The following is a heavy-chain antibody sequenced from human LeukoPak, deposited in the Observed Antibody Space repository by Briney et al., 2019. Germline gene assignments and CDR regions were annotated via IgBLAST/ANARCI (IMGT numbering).Heavy chain of an antibody. CDR1: GFTFSNYG. V-gene: IGHV4-34*01. Sequence: GTLRLSCAASGFTFSNYGLSWIRQPPGKGLEWIGEINHSGSTNYNPSLKSRVTISVDTSKNQFSLKLSSVTAADTAVYYCARGGGYSSGWYLELGVYFDYWGQGTLVTVSS. J-gene: IGHJ4*02. CDR3: ARGGGYSSGWYLELGVYFDY. CDR2: INHSGST. D-gene: IGHD6-19*01.